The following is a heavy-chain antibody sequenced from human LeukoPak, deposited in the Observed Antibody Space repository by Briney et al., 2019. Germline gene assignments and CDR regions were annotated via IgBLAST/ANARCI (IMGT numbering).Heavy chain of an antibody. CDR2: INHSGST. J-gene: IGHJ4*02. Sequence: SETLSLTCTVSGGSISSADYYWSWIRQPPGKGLEWIGEINHSGSTNYNPSLKSRVTISVDTSKNQFSLKLSSVTAADTAVYYCARIGGINEGIQLWPLDYWGQGTLVTVSS. V-gene: IGHV4-34*01. CDR3: ARIGGINEGIQLWPLDY. CDR1: GGSISSADYY. D-gene: IGHD5-18*01.